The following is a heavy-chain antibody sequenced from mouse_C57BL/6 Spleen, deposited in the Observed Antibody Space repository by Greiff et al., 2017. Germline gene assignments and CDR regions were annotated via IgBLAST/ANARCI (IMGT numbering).Heavy chain of an antibody. V-gene: IGHV1-52*01. J-gene: IGHJ4*01. CDR2: IDPSDSET. CDR1: GYTFTSYW. D-gene: IGHD2-4*01. Sequence: VQLQQPGAELVRPGSSVKLSCKASGYTFTSYWMHWVKQRPIQGLEWIGNIDPSDSETHYNQKFKDKATLTVDKSSSTAYMQLSSLTSEDSAVYYCARGYYDYDAYAMDYWGQGTSVTVSS. CDR3: ARGYYDYDAYAMDY.